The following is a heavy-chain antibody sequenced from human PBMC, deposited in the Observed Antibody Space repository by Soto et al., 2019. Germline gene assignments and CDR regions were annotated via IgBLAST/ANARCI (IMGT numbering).Heavy chain of an antibody. V-gene: IGHV4-34*01. J-gene: IGHJ5*02. D-gene: IGHD2-15*01. CDR1: GGSFSGCY. CDR3: ARGKSVVVVVAAYRNWFDP. Sequence: SETLSLTSAVYGGSFSGCYWSWIRQPPGKGLEWIGEINHSGSTNYNPSLKSRVTISVDTSKSQFSLKLSSVTAADTAVYYCARGKSVVVVVAAYRNWFDPWGQGTLVTVSS. CDR2: INHSGST.